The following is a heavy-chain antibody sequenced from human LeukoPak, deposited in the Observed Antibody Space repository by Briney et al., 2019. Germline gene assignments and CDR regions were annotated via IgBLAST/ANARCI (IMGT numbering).Heavy chain of an antibody. V-gene: IGHV3-7*01. CDR1: GFTFSRFW. D-gene: IGHD6-19*01. J-gene: IGHJ4*02. Sequence: GGSLRLSCAASGFTFSRFWMSWVRQAPGKGLEGVANIKQDGSEQYYEDSVKGRFTISRDNAKYSLYLQMNSHRADDTAVYYCASGIGGWYSDYWGQGTLVTVSS. CDR2: IKQDGSEQ. CDR3: ASGIGGWYSDY.